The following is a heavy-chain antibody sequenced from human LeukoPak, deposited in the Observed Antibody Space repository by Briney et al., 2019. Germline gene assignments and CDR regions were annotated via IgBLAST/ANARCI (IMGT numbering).Heavy chain of an antibody. V-gene: IGHV1-69*13. Sequence: GASVKVSRKASGGTFSSYAISWVRQAPGQGLEWMGGIIPIFGTANYAQKFQGRVTITADESTSTAYMELSSLRSEDTAVYYCARRPTIVATIDDAFDIWGQGTMVTVSS. J-gene: IGHJ3*02. CDR3: ARRPTIVATIDDAFDI. CDR2: IIPIFGTA. CDR1: GGTFSSYA. D-gene: IGHD5-12*01.